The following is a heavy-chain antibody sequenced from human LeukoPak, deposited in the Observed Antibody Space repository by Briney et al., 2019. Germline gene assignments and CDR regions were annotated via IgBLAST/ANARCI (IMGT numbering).Heavy chain of an antibody. CDR1: GYTFTTKY. V-gene: IGHV1-2*04. Sequence: ASVKVSCKASGYTFTTKYMHWVRQAPGQGLEWMGWMNPNSGDTKYAQKFQGWVTMTRDTSITTAYMELSRLRSDDTAVYYCATDQYTSSSGRFDPWGQGSLVTVSS. CDR2: MNPNSGDT. CDR3: ATDQYTSSSGRFDP. J-gene: IGHJ5*02. D-gene: IGHD6-6*01.